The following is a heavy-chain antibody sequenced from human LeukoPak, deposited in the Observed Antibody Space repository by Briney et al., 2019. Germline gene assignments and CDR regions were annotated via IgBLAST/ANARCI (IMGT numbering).Heavy chain of an antibody. V-gene: IGHV3-48*03. CDR2: ISHSGSTL. J-gene: IGHJ4*02. Sequence: PGGSLRLSCAASGFTFSSCEMDWVRQAPGKGLEWVSYISHSGSTLYYADSVKGRFTISRDNDKNSLYLQMDSLRAEDTAVYYCVADGYNQDPDYWGQGTLVTVSS. CDR3: VADGYNQDPDY. D-gene: IGHD5-24*01. CDR1: GFTFSSCE.